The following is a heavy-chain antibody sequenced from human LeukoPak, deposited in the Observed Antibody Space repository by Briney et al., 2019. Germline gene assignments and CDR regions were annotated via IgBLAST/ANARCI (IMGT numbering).Heavy chain of an antibody. D-gene: IGHD1-26*01. CDR3: ARDYDPIVGATGYFDY. V-gene: IGHV1-18*01. CDR2: IGAYNGNT. CDR1: GYTFTSYG. Sequence: GASVKVSCKASGYTFTSYGISWVRQAPGQGLEWMGWIGAYNGNTNYAQKLQGRVTMTTDTSTSTAYMELRSLRSDDTAVYYCARDYDPIVGATGYFDYWGQGTLVTVSS. J-gene: IGHJ4*02.